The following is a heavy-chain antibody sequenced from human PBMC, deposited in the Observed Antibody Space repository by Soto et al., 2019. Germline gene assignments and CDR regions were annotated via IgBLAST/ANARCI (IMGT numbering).Heavy chain of an antibody. CDR3: ARDGIVVVPAAPAPYYYGMDV. D-gene: IGHD2-2*01. J-gene: IGHJ6*02. CDR1: GGTFSSYA. CDR2: IIPIFGTA. V-gene: IGHV1-69*13. Sequence: SVKVSCKASGGTFSSYAISWVRQAPGQGLEWMGGIIPIFGTANYAQKFQGRVTVTADESTSTAYMELSSLRSEDTAVYYCARDGIVVVPAAPAPYYYGMDVWGQGTTVTVSS.